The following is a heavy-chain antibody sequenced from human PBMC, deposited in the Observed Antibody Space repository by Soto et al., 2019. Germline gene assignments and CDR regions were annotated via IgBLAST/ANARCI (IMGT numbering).Heavy chain of an antibody. Sequence: EVQLVESGGGLVQPGGSLRLSCAASGFTFSSYWMSWVRQAPGKGLEWVANIKQDGSEKYYVDSVKGRFTISRDNAKNSLYLQMNSLRAEDTAVYYCARAGYCSGGSCLDFDYWGQGTLVTVSS. CDR1: GFTFSSYW. V-gene: IGHV3-7*01. D-gene: IGHD2-15*01. CDR3: ARAGYCSGGSCLDFDY. J-gene: IGHJ4*02. CDR2: IKQDGSEK.